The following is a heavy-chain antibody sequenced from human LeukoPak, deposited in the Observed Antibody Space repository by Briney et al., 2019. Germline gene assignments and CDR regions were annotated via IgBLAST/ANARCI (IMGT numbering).Heavy chain of an antibody. CDR3: ARDLGSSWYKGGFDY. J-gene: IGHJ4*02. D-gene: IGHD6-13*01. CDR2: TYYRSKWYN. Sequence: SQTLSLTCAISGDSVSSNSAAWNWIRQSPSRGLEWLGRTYYRSKWYNDYGVSVNSQITINPDTCKNQFSLQLNSVTPEDTAVYYCARDLGSSWYKGGFDYWGQGTLVTVSS. CDR1: GDSVSSNSAA. V-gene: IGHV6-1*01.